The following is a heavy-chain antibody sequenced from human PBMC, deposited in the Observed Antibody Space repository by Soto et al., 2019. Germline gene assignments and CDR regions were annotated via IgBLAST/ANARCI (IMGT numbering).Heavy chain of an antibody. J-gene: IGHJ4*02. V-gene: IGHV1-18*01. Sequence: GASVKVSCKASGYTFTSYGISWVRQAPGQGLEWMGWISAYNGNTNYAQKLQGRVTMTTDTSTSTAYMELRSLRSDDTAVYYCARDRGVFVVVVAAMYDYWGQGTLVTVSS. CDR3: ARDRGVFVVVVAAMYDY. CDR2: ISAYNGNT. CDR1: GYTFTSYG. D-gene: IGHD2-15*01.